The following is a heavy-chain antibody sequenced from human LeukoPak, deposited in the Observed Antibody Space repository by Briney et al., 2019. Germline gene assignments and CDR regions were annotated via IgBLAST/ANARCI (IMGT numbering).Heavy chain of an antibody. V-gene: IGHV3-66*01. CDR3: VRGPATSGYYHFFY. J-gene: IGHJ4*02. CDR1: GLTVSSNY. Sequence: GGSLRLSCAVSGLTVSSNYISWVRQAPGKGLEWVSVIYSGGRTYYAGSVKGRFTISRDNSKNTVDLQMSSLRVDDTAIYYCVRGPATSGYYHFFYWGQGTLATVSS. D-gene: IGHD3-22*01. CDR2: IYSGGRT.